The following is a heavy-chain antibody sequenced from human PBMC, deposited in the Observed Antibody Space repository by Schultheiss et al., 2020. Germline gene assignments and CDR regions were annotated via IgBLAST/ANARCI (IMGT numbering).Heavy chain of an antibody. J-gene: IGHJ6*03. CDR3: ARLVVPAATTYYYYYYMDV. CDR1: GYTFTGYY. Sequence: ASVKVSCKASGYTFTGYYMHWVRQAPGQGLEWMGGIIPIFGTANYAQKFQGRVTITRDTSASTAYMELSSLRSDDTAVYYCARLVVPAATTYYYYYYMDVWGKGTTVIV. CDR2: IIPIFGTA. V-gene: IGHV1-2*02. D-gene: IGHD2-2*01.